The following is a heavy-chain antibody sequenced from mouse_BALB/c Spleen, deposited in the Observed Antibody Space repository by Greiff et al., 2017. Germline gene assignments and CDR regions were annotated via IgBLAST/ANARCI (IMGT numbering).Heavy chain of an antibody. CDR3: ARGGPWFAY. Sequence: EVMLVESGGGLVQPGGSRKLSCAASGFTFSSFGMHWVRQAPEKGLEWVAYISSGSSTIYYADTVKGRFTISRDNPKNTLFLQMTSLRSEDTAMYYCARGGPWFAYWGQGTLVTVSA. D-gene: IGHD1-1*02. V-gene: IGHV5-17*02. CDR2: ISSGSSTI. CDR1: GFTFSSFG. J-gene: IGHJ3*01.